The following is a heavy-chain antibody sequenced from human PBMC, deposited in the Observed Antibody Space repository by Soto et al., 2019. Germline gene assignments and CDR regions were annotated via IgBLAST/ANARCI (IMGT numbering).Heavy chain of an antibody. D-gene: IGHD6-6*01. CDR2: IWYDGSNK. CDR1: GFTFSSYG. V-gene: IGHV3-33*01. Sequence: GGSLRLSCAASGFTFSSYGMHWVRQAPGKGLEWVAVIWYDGSNKYYADSVKGRFTISRDNSKNTLYLQMNSLGAEDTAVYYCARGSGYSSSSGTYYYYGMDVWGQGTTVTVSS. J-gene: IGHJ6*02. CDR3: ARGSGYSSSSGTYYYYGMDV.